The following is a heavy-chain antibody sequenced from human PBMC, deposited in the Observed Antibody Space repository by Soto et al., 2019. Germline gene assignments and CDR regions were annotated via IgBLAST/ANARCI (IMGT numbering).Heavy chain of an antibody. Sequence: QLQLQESGSGLVKPSQTLSLTCAVSGGSISSGGYSWRWIRQPPGKGLEWMGYMYHSGSTYYNPSLKRRVTISIDRSKNQFSLKLSSVSAGDTAVYYCARVPDYWGQGILVSVSS. CDR2: MYHSGST. D-gene: IGHD2-2*01. CDR3: ARVPDY. J-gene: IGHJ4*02. CDR1: GGSISSGGYS. V-gene: IGHV4-30-2*01.